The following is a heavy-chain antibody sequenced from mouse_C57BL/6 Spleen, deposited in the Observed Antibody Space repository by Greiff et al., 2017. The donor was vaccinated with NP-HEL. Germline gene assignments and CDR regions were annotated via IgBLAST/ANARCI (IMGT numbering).Heavy chain of an antibody. D-gene: IGHD2-4*01. Sequence: EVQRVESGGGLVKPGGSLKLSCAASGFTFSDYGMHWVRQAPEKGLEWVAYISSGSSTIYYADTVKGRFTISRDNAKNTLFLQMTSLRSEDTAMYYCSRRQVYDYDGYYYDYWGQGTTLTVSS. J-gene: IGHJ2*01. CDR3: SRRQVYDYDGYYYDY. V-gene: IGHV5-17*01. CDR1: GFTFSDYG. CDR2: ISSGSSTI.